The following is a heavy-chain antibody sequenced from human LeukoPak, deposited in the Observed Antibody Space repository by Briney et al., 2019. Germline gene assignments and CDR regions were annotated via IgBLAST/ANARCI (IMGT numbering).Heavy chain of an antibody. CDR1: GGSISSSSYY. D-gene: IGHD6-19*01. J-gene: IGHJ5*02. Sequence: SETLSLTCTVSGGSISSSSYYWGWIRQPPGKGLEWIGSIHYSGSTYYNPSLKSRVTISVDTSKNQFSLKLSSVTAADTAVYYCAREGHSSGWFEGNWFDPWGQGTLVTVSS. V-gene: IGHV4-39*02. CDR2: IHYSGST. CDR3: AREGHSSGWFEGNWFDP.